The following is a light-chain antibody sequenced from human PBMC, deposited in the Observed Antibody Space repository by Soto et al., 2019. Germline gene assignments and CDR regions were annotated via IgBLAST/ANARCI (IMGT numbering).Light chain of an antibody. J-gene: IGKJ4*01. Sequence: EIVLTQSPATLSLSPEERATLSCRASQSVSSYLAWYQQKPCQAPRLRIYGASSRATGIPDRFSGSGSGTDFTLACGSREPEDFVVYYCQLRRQLPLTCGGGTKVDIK. CDR2: GAS. CDR3: QLRRQLPLT. CDR1: QSVSSY. V-gene: IGKV3-11*01.